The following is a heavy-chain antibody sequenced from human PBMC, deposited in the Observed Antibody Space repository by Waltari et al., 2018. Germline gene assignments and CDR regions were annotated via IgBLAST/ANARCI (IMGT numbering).Heavy chain of an antibody. CDR3: ARGGPAIFGVLITKRFDY. J-gene: IGHJ4*02. CDR2: INPNSGGT. Sequence: QVQLVQSGAEVKKPGASVQVSCKASGYTCPDHYMHWARQAPGQGLEGMGRINPNSGGTNYTQKFQGRVTMTRDTSISTAYMELSRLRSDDTAVYYCARGGPAIFGVLITKRFDYWGQGTLVTVSS. V-gene: IGHV1-2*06. CDR1: GYTCPDHY. D-gene: IGHD3-3*01.